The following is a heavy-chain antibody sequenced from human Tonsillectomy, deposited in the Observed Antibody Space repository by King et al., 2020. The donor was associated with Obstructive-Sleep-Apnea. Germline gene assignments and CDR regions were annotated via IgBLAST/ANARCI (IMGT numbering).Heavy chain of an antibody. CDR2: INSDGGNQ. CDR1: GFTFTTYG. Sequence: VQLVESGGGVVQPGMSLRLACAASGFTFTTYGIHWVRRAPGMGLEWVAFINSDGGNQEYADSVKGRFTISRDNSKNTLYLQMNSLRGEDTAVYYCATLGITETTADYWGQGTLVTVSS. V-gene: IGHV3-30*02. D-gene: IGHD1-7*01. CDR3: ATLGITETTADY. J-gene: IGHJ4*02.